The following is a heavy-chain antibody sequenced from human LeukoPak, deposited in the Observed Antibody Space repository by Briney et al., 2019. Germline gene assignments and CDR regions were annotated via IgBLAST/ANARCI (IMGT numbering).Heavy chain of an antibody. D-gene: IGHD2-15*01. CDR2: ISYDGSNK. CDR3: AKSDGGGGYCSGGGCYSYYYYYGMDV. V-gene: IGHV3-30*18. Sequence: GGSLRLSCAASGFTFSSYGMHWVRQAPGKGLEWVAVISYDGSNKYYADSVKGRFTISRDNSKNTLYLQMNSLRAEDTAVYYCAKSDGGGGYCSGGGCYSYYYYYGMDVWGQGTTVTVFS. J-gene: IGHJ6*02. CDR1: GFTFSSYG.